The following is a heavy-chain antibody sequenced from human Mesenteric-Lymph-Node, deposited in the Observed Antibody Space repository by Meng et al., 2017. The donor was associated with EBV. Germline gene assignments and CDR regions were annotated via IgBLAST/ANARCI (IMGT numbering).Heavy chain of an antibody. CDR3: ARSFAAAAKFDY. V-gene: IGHV1-18*01. J-gene: IGHJ4*02. CDR1: GYTFTPHG. CDR2: ISPYNDNT. Sequence: VQRVQSGAEWKKPGSSVNVSCKASGYTFTPHGISWVRQSPGQGLEWMGWISPYNDNTNSAQKFQGRVTMTIDTSTRTAYLELRSLRADDTAMYYCARSFAAAAKFDYWGQGTLVTVSS. D-gene: IGHD6-13*01.